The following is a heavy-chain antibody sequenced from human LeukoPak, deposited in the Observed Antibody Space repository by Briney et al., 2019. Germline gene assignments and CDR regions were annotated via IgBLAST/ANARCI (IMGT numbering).Heavy chain of an antibody. Sequence: SVKVSCKASGGTFSSYAISWVRQAPGQGLEWMGGIIPIFGTANYAQKFQGRVTITADGSTSTAYMELSSLRSEDTAVYYCARDPVRGYSYGYYGMDVWGKGTTVTVSS. D-gene: IGHD5-18*01. CDR2: IIPIFGTA. J-gene: IGHJ6*04. CDR3: ARDPVRGYSYGYYGMDV. CDR1: GGTFSSYA. V-gene: IGHV1-69*01.